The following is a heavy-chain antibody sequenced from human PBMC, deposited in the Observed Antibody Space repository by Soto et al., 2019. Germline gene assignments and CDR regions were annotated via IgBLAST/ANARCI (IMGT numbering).Heavy chain of an antibody. J-gene: IGHJ4*02. CDR2: ISYDGSNK. D-gene: IGHD2-21*02. V-gene: IGHV3-30*18. Sequence: GSLRLSCAASGFTFSSYGMHWVRQALGKGLEWVAVISYDGSNKYYADSVKGRFTISRDNSKNTLYLQMNSLRAEDTAVYYCAKDRVRSSGGDCYNYWGQGTLVTVSS. CDR1: GFTFSSYG. CDR3: AKDRVRSSGGDCYNY.